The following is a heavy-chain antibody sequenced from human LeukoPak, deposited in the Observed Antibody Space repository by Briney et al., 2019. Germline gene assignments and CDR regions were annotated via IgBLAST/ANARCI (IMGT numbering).Heavy chain of an antibody. J-gene: IGHJ4*02. V-gene: IGHV4-59*12. CDR1: GGSISSYY. Sequence: PSETLSLTCTVSGGSISSYYWTWIRQPPGKGLEWIGYIFYTGSTHYNPSLKSRVTISVDTSKNQFSLKLSSVTAADTAVYYCARGSLDFDYWGQGTLVTVSS. CDR3: ARGSLDFDY. CDR2: IFYTGST.